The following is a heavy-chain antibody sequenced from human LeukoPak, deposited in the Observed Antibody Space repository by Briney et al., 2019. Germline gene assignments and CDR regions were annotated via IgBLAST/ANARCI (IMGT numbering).Heavy chain of an antibody. CDR3: ARHVVTAFLPDAFDI. Sequence: SETLSLTCTVSGGSISSSSYYWGWIRQPPGKGLEWIGSIYYSGSTYYNPSLKSRVTISVDTSKNQFSLKLSSATAADTAVYYCARHVVTAFLPDAFDIWGQGTMVTVSS. V-gene: IGHV4-39*01. CDR1: GGSISSSSYY. D-gene: IGHD2-21*02. CDR2: IYYSGST. J-gene: IGHJ3*02.